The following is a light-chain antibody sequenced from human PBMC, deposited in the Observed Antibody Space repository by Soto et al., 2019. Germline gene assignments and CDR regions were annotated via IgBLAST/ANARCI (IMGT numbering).Light chain of an antibody. V-gene: IGKV3-20*01. CDR3: QQYGSAPRT. CDR1: QSVSSDY. J-gene: IGKJ1*01. CDR2: GAS. Sequence: EIVLTQSPGTLSLSPGEGATLSCRASQSVSSDYLAWYRQKPGQAPRLLIYGASSRATGIPDRFSGSGSGTDFTLTSSKLEPEDFAVYYCQQYGSAPRTFGQGTKVEIK.